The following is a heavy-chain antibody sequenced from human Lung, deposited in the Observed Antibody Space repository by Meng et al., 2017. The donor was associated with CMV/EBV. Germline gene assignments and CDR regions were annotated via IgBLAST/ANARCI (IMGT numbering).Heavy chain of an antibody. CDR1: GFAFSNYW. D-gene: IGHD3-22*01. J-gene: IGHJ5*02. Sequence: GESLKISCAASGFAFSNYWMTWIRQAPGKGLEWVGNINQHGSENQYADSVRGRFTISRDNARNSVYLQMNTLRAEDTAVYYCATTYYYDDTDYPFGQGTLXTVSS. CDR2: INQHGSEN. V-gene: IGHV3-7*01. CDR3: ATTYYYDDTDYP.